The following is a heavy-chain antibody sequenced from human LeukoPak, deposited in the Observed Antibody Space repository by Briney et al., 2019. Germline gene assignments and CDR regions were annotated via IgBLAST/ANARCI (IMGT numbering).Heavy chain of an antibody. J-gene: IGHJ5*02. CDR1: GGSFSGYY. CDR2: IYYSGTT. D-gene: IGHD6-13*01. V-gene: IGHV4-31*11. Sequence: SETLSLTCAVYGGSFSGYYWSWIRQRPGKGLEWMGFIYYSGTTYYNPSLKSRVFISLNTSQNQVSLQLSSVTAADTAVYYCARATGGAAAADFDPWGQGTLVTVSS. CDR3: ARATGGAAAADFDP.